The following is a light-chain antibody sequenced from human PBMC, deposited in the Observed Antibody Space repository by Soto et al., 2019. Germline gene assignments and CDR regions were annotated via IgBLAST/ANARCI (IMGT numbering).Light chain of an antibody. CDR2: GAS. V-gene: IGKV3-20*01. CDR1: QRVSRNY. Sequence: EIVFTQSPGTLSLSPGERATLSCRASQRVSRNYLAWYQQKLGQPPRLLIYGASNRAAGIPDRFSGSGSGTDFTLTITRLETEDFAVYHCQQYSNSPLTFGGGTKVDIK. J-gene: IGKJ4*01. CDR3: QQYSNSPLT.